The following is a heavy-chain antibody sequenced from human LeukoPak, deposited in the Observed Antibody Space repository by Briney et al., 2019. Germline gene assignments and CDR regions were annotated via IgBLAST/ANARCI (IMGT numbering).Heavy chain of an antibody. J-gene: IGHJ4*02. Sequence: ASVTVSCKASGYTFTDYYMHWVRQAPGEGVEWMGWINPNDGDTNYAQKFQGRVTMTRDTSISTAHMEVSRLRSDDTAVYYCARANFLYCSSSTCLFDYWGQGTLVTVSS. CDR1: GYTFTDYY. V-gene: IGHV1-2*02. D-gene: IGHD2-2*01. CDR3: ARANFLYCSSSTCLFDY. CDR2: INPNDGDT.